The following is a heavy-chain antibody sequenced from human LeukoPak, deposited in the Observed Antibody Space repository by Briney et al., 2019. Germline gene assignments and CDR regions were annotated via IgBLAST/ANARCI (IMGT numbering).Heavy chain of an antibody. CDR3: ARFAGVPAAIGFDY. Sequence: PSQTLSLTCTVSGGSISSGSYYWSWIRQPAGKGLEWIGRIYTSGSTNYNPSLKSRVTISVDTSKNQFSLKLSSVTAADTAVYYCARFAGVPAAIGFDYWGQGTLVTVSS. J-gene: IGHJ4*02. D-gene: IGHD2-2*02. V-gene: IGHV4-61*02. CDR2: IYTSGST. CDR1: GGSISSGSYY.